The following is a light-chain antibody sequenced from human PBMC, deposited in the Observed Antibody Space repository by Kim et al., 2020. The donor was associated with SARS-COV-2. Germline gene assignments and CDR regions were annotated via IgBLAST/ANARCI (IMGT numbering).Light chain of an antibody. Sequence: PGDSATLSCRARQSVSAPSLAWYQQRPGQATRLLIHDTSIRATGVPGRFSGSGSGTDFTLTISRLESEDFAVYYCQHYSSSPPMYTFGQGTKLEIK. V-gene: IGKV3-20*01. CDR1: QSVSAPS. J-gene: IGKJ2*01. CDR3: QHYSSSPPMYT. CDR2: DTS.